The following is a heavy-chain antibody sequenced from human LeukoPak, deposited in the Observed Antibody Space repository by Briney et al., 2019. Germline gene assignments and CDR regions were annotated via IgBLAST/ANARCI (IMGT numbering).Heavy chain of an antibody. V-gene: IGHV3-30*18. D-gene: IGHD2-15*01. CDR2: ISYEGSNK. CDR3: AKAREGYCSGGSCYSPHYYYGMDV. CDR1: GFTFSSYG. J-gene: IGHJ6*02. Sequence: GGSLRLSCAASGFTFSSYGMHWVRQAPGEGLEWVAVISYEGSNKYYADSVKGRFTISRDTSKNTLYLPMNSLRAEDTAVYYCAKAREGYCSGGSCYSPHYYYGMDVWGQGTTVTVSS.